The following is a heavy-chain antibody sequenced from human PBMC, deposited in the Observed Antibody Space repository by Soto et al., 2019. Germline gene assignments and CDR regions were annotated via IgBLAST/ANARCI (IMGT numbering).Heavy chain of an antibody. CDR2: IDPSDSQT. J-gene: IGHJ4*02. Sequence: GESLKISCKGSGYSFAGYWITWVRQKPGKGLEWMGRIDPSDSQTYYSPSFRGHVTISVTKSITTVFLQWSSLRVSDTAMYYCARQIYDSDTGPNFQYYFDSWGQGTPVTVSS. D-gene: IGHD3-22*01. V-gene: IGHV5-10-1*01. CDR3: ARQIYDSDTGPNFQYYFDS. CDR1: GYSFAGYW.